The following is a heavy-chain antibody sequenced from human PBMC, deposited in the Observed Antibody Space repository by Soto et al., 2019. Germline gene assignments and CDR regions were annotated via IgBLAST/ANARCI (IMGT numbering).Heavy chain of an antibody. J-gene: IGHJ3*02. Sequence: ASVKVSCKASGYTFTSYGISWVRQAPGQGLERMGWISAYNGNTNYAQKLQGRVTMTTDTSTSTAYMELRSLRSDDTAVYYCARDQDGSSWISSAFDIWGQGTMVTVSS. CDR3: ARDQDGSSWISSAFDI. CDR2: ISAYNGNT. CDR1: GYTFTSYG. V-gene: IGHV1-18*01. D-gene: IGHD6-13*01.